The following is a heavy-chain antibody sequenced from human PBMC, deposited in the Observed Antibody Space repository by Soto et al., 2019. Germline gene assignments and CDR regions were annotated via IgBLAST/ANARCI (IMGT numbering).Heavy chain of an antibody. Sequence: GGSLRLSCAASGFTFSSYAMSWVRQAPGKGLEWVSAISGSGGSTYYADSAKGRFTISRDNSKNTLYLQMNSLRAEDTAVYYCAKDQLLWFGESPALTDYWGQGTLVTVSS. D-gene: IGHD3-10*01. CDR2: ISGSGGST. CDR1: GFTFSSYA. J-gene: IGHJ4*02. CDR3: AKDQLLWFGESPALTDY. V-gene: IGHV3-23*01.